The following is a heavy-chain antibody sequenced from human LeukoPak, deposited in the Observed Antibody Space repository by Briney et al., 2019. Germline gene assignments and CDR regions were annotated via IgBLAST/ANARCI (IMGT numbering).Heavy chain of an antibody. D-gene: IGHD2-2*02. CDR3: VPYCSSPSCYTGP. Sequence: PGGSLRLSCAASGFTFSSYGMHWVRQAPGKGLEGVAFIRYDGGNKYYADSVKGRFTISRDNSKNTLYLQMNSLRAEDTAVYYCVPYCSSPSCYTGPWGQGTLVTVSS. CDR1: GFTFSSYG. CDR2: IRYDGGNK. J-gene: IGHJ5*02. V-gene: IGHV3-30*02.